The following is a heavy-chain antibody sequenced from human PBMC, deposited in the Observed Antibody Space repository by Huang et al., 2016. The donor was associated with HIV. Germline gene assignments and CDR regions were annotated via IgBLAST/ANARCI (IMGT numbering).Heavy chain of an antibody. D-gene: IGHD4-4*01. CDR3: ARGSLEYSVSSSLDY. Sequence: QVQLLQSGAEVKKPGSSVKVSCKAAGGPFRSYSIAWVRQAPGPGLEWRARLRPVVESPKYAKKLQGRVRGTADESTSTVYMELRDLRPDDTAVYFCARGSLEYSVSSSLDYWGQGTHVTVSS. CDR2: LRPVVESP. J-gene: IGHJ4*02. CDR1: GGPFRSYS. V-gene: IGHV1-69*11.